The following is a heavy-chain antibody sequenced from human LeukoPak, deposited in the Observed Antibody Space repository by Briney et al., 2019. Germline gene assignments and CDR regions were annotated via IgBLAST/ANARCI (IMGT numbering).Heavy chain of an antibody. Sequence: GGSLRLSCAASGFTFSNYWMSWVRQVTGKGLEWVANIKQDGNEKHYVDSVKGRFTISRDNAKNSLYLQMNSLRVEDTAVYYCARDRYFQYWGQGTLVIVSS. CDR2: IKQDGNEK. J-gene: IGHJ1*01. D-gene: IGHD1-14*01. CDR3: ARDRYFQY. V-gene: IGHV3-7*01. CDR1: GFTFSNYW.